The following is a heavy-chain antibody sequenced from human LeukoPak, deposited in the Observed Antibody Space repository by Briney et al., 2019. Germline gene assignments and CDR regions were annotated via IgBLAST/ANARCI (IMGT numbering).Heavy chain of an antibody. D-gene: IGHD2-2*01. J-gene: IGHJ6*03. Sequence: SVKVSCKASGYTFTGYYMHWVRQAPGQGLEWMGGIIPIFGTANYAQKFQGRVTITADKSTSTAYMELSSLRSEDTAVYYCATHGGGYCSSTSCYFYYYYYMDVWGKGTTVTVSS. CDR3: ATHGGGYCSSTSCYFYYYYYMDV. CDR1: GYTFTGYY. V-gene: IGHV1-69*06. CDR2: IIPIFGTA.